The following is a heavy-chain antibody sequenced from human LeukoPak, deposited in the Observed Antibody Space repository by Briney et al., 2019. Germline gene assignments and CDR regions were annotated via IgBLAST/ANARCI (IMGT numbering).Heavy chain of an antibody. Sequence: ASVKVSCKASGYTFTSHDINWVRQATGQGLEWMGWMNPDSGDSGYAQKFQGRVSMTRETSITTAHMELSSLRSEDTAVYYCARDSPRIAVAGLFDYWGQGTLVTVSS. J-gene: IGHJ4*02. CDR1: GYTFTSHD. CDR2: MNPDSGDS. D-gene: IGHD6-19*01. CDR3: ARDSPRIAVAGLFDY. V-gene: IGHV1-8*01.